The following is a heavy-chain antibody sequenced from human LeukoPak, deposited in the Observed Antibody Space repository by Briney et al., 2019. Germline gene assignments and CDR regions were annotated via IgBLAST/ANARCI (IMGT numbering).Heavy chain of an antibody. V-gene: IGHV3-30-3*01. CDR2: ISYDGSNK. CDR1: GFTFSSYA. Sequence: GRSLRLSCAASGFTFSSYAMHWVRQAPGKGLEWVAVISYDGSNKYYADSVKGRFTISRDNAKNSLYLQMNSLRAEDTALYYCAKDVVSSGYSFVDYWGQGTLVTVSS. CDR3: AKDVVSSGYSFVDY. J-gene: IGHJ4*02. D-gene: IGHD3-22*01.